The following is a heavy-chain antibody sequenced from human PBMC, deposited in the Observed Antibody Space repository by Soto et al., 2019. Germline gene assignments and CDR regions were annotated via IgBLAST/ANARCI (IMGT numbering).Heavy chain of an antibody. CDR1: GFTFTSSA. V-gene: IGHV1-58*01. D-gene: IGHD1-1*01. J-gene: IGHJ6*02. Sequence: QMQLVQSGPEMKKPGTSVKVSCKASGFTFTSSAVQWVRQARGQRLEWIGWIVVGSGNTNYAQKFQERVTITRDMSTSTAYMELSSLRSEDTAVYYCAATTGALDYYGMDVWGQGTTVTVSS. CDR3: AATTGALDYYGMDV. CDR2: IVVGSGNT.